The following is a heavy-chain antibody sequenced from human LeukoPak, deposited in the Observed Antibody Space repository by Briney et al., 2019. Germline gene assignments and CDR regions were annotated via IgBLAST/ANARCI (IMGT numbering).Heavy chain of an antibody. V-gene: IGHV4-34*01. CDR1: GGSFSGYY. J-gene: IGHJ4*02. Sequence: SETLSLTCAVYGGSFSGYYWSWIRQPPGKGLEWIGEINHSGSTNYNPSLKSRVTISVDTSKNQFSLKLSSVTAADTAVYYCAREYYDFWSGRYNEYHFDYWGQGTLVTVSS. CDR2: INHSGST. D-gene: IGHD3-3*01. CDR3: AREYYDFWSGRYNEYHFDY.